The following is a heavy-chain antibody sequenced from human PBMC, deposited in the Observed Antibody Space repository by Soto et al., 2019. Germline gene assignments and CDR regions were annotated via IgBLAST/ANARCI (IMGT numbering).Heavy chain of an antibody. CDR3: ARDKITGLFDY. V-gene: IGHV4-34*01. CDR2: INHSGST. Sequence: TSETLSLTCAVYGGSFSCYDWTWIRQPPGTGLEWIGEINHSGSTNYNPSLKSRVTISVDTSKNQFSLKLTSVTAADTAVYYCARDKITGLFDYWGQGTLVTVSS. J-gene: IGHJ4*02. CDR1: GGSFSCYD. D-gene: IGHD2-8*02.